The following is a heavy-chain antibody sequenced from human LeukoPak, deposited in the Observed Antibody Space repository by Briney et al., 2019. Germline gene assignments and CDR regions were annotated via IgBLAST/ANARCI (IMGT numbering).Heavy chain of an antibody. CDR2: INHSGST. D-gene: IGHD2-2*02. CDR1: GGSFSGYY. J-gene: IGHJ6*02. V-gene: IGHV4-34*01. CDR3: ARGHTAAIPEGVPPKVDYYYYGMDV. Sequence: SETLSLTCAVYGGSFSGYYWSWIRQPPGKGLEWIGEINHSGSTNYNPSLKSRVTISVDTSKNQFSLKLSSVTAADTAVYYCARGHTAAIPEGVPPKVDYYYYGMDVWGQGTTVTVSS.